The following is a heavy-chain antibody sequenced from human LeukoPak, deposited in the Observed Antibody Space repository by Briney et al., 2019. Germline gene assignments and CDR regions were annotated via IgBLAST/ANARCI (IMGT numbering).Heavy chain of an antibody. CDR2: INPNSGAT. Sequence: SVNVSCKTSGYTFTIYYMHWVRQAPGQELKSMGWINPNSGATTYAQRFQGRVTMTRDTSISTAYMELSRLRSDDTAVYYCARNPAYCTSTSCYNDYWGQGTLVTVSS. J-gene: IGHJ4*02. D-gene: IGHD2-2*02. CDR1: GYTFTIYY. V-gene: IGHV1-2*02. CDR3: ARNPAYCTSTSCYNDY.